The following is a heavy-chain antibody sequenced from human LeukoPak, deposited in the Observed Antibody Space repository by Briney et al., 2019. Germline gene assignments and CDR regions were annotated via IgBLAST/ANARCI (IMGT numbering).Heavy chain of an antibody. CDR3: ARSSDPGDFVFPFDY. D-gene: IGHD4-17*01. J-gene: IGHJ4*02. CDR1: GFTFSTYW. CDR2: IKQDGSEK. V-gene: IGHV3-7*03. Sequence: GGSLRLSCAASGFTFSTYWMSWVRQAPGKGLEWVANIKQDGSEKYYVDSVKGRFTISRDNSKNTLYLQMNSLRAEDTAMYYCARSSDPGDFVFPFDYWGQGTLVTVSS.